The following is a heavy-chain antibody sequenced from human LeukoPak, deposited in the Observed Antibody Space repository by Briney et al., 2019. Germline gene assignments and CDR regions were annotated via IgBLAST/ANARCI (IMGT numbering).Heavy chain of an antibody. CDR1: GYTFRGYE. V-gene: IGHV1-2*02. CDR2: INPNSGGT. J-gene: IGHJ4*02. Sequence: ASVKVSCKASGYTFRGYEMHWVRQSPGQGLQWVGWINPNSGGTNYSQKFPGRVTMTRDTSISTAYMELSRLLSGDTAVYYCARGKTMVYCGGDCYRFDNWGQGTLVTVSS. CDR3: ARGKTMVYCGGDCYRFDN. D-gene: IGHD2-21*02.